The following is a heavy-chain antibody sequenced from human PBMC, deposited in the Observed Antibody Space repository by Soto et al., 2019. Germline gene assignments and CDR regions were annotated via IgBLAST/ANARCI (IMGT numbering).Heavy chain of an antibody. Sequence: SETLSLTCTVSGGSIYRSGYYWGWIRQPPGRGPEWIGNIDYNGVTYSNPSLKSRVTISRDTSKNQFSLKFTSVTAADTALYYCGKVLVGATGHTDSDSWGPGTLVTVLL. CDR2: IDYNGVT. J-gene: IGHJ4*02. CDR1: GGSIYRSGYY. V-gene: IGHV4-39*01. CDR3: GKVLVGATGHTDSDS. D-gene: IGHD2-15*01.